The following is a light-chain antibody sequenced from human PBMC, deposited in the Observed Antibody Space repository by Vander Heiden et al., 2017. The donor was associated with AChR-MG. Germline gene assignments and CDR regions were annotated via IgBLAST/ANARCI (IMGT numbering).Light chain of an antibody. V-gene: IGKV4-1*01. CDR3: QQCYDLPYT. Sequence: DIVMTQSPDSLTVSLGERATINCKSTQSIYYSSNNKNYLSWDQQKPGQAPVLLISWASTRESGVPDRFSGSGSGTDFNLTISSLQAADVAVYYCQQCYDLPYTFGQGTKVEMK. CDR1: QSIYYSSNNKNY. CDR2: WAS. J-gene: IGKJ2*01.